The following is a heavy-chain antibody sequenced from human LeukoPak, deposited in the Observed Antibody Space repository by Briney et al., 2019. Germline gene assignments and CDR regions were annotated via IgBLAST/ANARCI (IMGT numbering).Heavy chain of an antibody. V-gene: IGHV3-11*01. Sequence: GGSLRLSCAASGFTFSDYYMSWIRQAPGKGLEWVSYISSSGSTIYYADSVKGRFAISRDNAKNSLYLQMNSLRAEDTAVYYCARGPETSCGSCYSDAFDIWGQGTMVTVSS. CDR3: ARGPETSCGSCYSDAFDI. CDR1: GFTFSDYY. J-gene: IGHJ3*02. CDR2: ISSSGSTI. D-gene: IGHD2-15*01.